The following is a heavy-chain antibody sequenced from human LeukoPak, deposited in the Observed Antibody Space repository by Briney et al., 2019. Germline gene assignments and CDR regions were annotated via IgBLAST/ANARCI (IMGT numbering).Heavy chain of an antibody. CDR3: AKDDDWGRFNH. CDR2: ISPRGDIT. CDR1: GFTFSNYG. Sequence: GGTLRLSCAASGFTFSNYGLSWVRQAPGKGLEWVSGISPRGDITYYKDSVRGRFTISRDNFKNTVSLQLNSLRAEDTAMYYCAKDDDWGRFNHWGQGTLVTVSS. D-gene: IGHD3-16*01. J-gene: IGHJ1*01. V-gene: IGHV3-23*01.